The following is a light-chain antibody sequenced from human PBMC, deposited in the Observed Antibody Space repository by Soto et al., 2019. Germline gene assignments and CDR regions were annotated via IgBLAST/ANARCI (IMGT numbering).Light chain of an antibody. Sequence: ILVTQSPGTLSLSQGERATLSCRASQSVSSSYLAWYQQKPGQAPRLLIYGASNRATGIPDRFSGSGSGTDFTLTISRLEPEDFAVYYCQQYGSSGTFGQGTKVDNK. CDR2: GAS. CDR1: QSVSSSY. V-gene: IGKV3-20*01. J-gene: IGKJ1*01. CDR3: QQYGSSGT.